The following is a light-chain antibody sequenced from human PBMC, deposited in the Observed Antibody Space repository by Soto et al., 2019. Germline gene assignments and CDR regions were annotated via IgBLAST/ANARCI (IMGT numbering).Light chain of an antibody. CDR1: QSISNH. V-gene: IGKV1-39*01. CDR3: QQNYHTPLT. CDR2: GAS. Sequence: DIQMTQSPSSLSASVGDRVTITCRASQSISNHLNWYQQKPGKAPKLLSYGASSLQSGVPSRFSGSGSGTDFTLTISSLQPEDFATYFCQQNYHTPLTFGGGTEVEV. J-gene: IGKJ4*01.